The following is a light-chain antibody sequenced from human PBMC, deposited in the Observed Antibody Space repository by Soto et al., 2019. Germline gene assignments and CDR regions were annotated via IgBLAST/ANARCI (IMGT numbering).Light chain of an antibody. CDR1: ESVKSW. Sequence: GARDYRICRASESVKSWLAWYQQKPGKAPKFLIYKASSLESGVPSRFSGSGSGTEFTLTISVLQPHEFGTSYRQQYNMYSWTCGQGTKVDIK. V-gene: IGKV1-5*03. CDR3: QQYNMYSWT. J-gene: IGKJ1*01. CDR2: KAS.